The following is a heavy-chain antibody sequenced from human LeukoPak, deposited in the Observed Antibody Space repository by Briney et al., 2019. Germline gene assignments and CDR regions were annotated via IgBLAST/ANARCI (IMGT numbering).Heavy chain of an antibody. Sequence: QPEGSLRLSCAASGFTFRSCELSWVRQAPAKGLEWVSYISGSGSIIYYADSVKGRFTISRDSAKNSLYLQMNSLRVEDTAVYYCARDNEYSRDYWGQGTLVTVSS. V-gene: IGHV3-48*03. CDR3: ARDNEYSRDY. CDR2: ISGSGSII. D-gene: IGHD4-11*01. CDR1: GFTFRSCE. J-gene: IGHJ4*02.